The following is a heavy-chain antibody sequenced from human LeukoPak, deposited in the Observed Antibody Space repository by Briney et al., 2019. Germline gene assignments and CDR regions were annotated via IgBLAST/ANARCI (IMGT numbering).Heavy chain of an antibody. Sequence: KPGRSLRLSCAASGFTFSSYGMHWVRQAPGKGLEWVALISYDGSNKYYTDSVKGRFTISRDDSKNTYLQMNRLRAEDTAVYYCAKISFHLEVAGTPISDYWGQGTLVTVSS. CDR1: GFTFSSYG. J-gene: IGHJ4*02. D-gene: IGHD6-19*01. CDR3: AKISFHLEVAGTPISDY. CDR2: ISYDGSNK. V-gene: IGHV3-30*18.